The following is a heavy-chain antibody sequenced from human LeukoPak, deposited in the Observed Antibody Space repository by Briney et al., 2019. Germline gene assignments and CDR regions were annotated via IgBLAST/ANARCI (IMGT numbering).Heavy chain of an antibody. Sequence: SETLSLTCTVSGGSISSYYWSWIRQPPGKGLEWIAYIYYSGSTDYNPSLKSRVTISPDTSKNQFSLKPSSVTAADTAVYYCARHDPIVGTPDAFDIWGQGTMVTVSS. CDR2: IYYSGST. J-gene: IGHJ3*02. CDR3: ARHDPIVGTPDAFDI. V-gene: IGHV4-59*08. D-gene: IGHD1-26*01. CDR1: GGSISSYY.